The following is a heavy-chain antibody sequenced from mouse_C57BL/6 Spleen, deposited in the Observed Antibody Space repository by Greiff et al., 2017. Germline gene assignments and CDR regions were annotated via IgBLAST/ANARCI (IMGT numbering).Heavy chain of an antibody. D-gene: IGHD1-1*01. CDR1: GFTFTDYY. J-gene: IGHJ2*01. CDR3: ARLDYYGSSSFDY. V-gene: IGHV7-3*01. Sequence: EVKLMESGGGLVQPAGSLSLSCAASGFTFTDYYMSWVRQPPGKALEWLGFIRNKANGYTTEYSASVKGRFTISRDNSQSILYLQMNALRAEDSATYYCARLDYYGSSSFDYWGQGTTLTVSS. CDR2: IRNKANGYTT.